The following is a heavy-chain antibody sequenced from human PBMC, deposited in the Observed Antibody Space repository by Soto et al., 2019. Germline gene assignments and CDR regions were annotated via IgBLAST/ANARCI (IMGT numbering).Heavy chain of an antibody. CDR2: ISYDGNNQ. D-gene: IGHD3-22*01. CDR3: ARDRVYYYDSSGYYNFEY. V-gene: IGHV3-30*09. J-gene: IGHJ4*02. CDR1: GFTFNNYA. Sequence: QVHLVESGGGVVQPGRSLRLSCAASGFTFNNYAMHWVRQAPGKGLEWVAVISYDGNNQYYADSVKGRFAISRDNSKNMLYLQMNSLRDEDTAVYYCARDRVYYYDSSGYYNFEYWGQGSLVTVSS.